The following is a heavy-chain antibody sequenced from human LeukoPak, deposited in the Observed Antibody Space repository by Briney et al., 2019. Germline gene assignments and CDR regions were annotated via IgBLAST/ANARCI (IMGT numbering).Heavy chain of an antibody. V-gene: IGHV3-21*01. CDR1: GFTFSSYS. D-gene: IGHD2/OR15-2a*01. CDR2: ISSSSSYI. CDR3: ARGGDYLYYYYYYYMDV. Sequence: AGGSLRLSCAASGFTFSSYSMNWVRQAPGKGLEWVSSISSSSSYIYYADSVKGRFTISRDNAKNSLYLQMNSLRAEDTAVYYCARGGDYLYYYYYYYMDVWGKGTTVTVSS. J-gene: IGHJ6*03.